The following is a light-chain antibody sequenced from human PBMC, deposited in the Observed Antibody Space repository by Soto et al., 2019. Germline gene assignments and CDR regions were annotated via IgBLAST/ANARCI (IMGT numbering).Light chain of an antibody. CDR3: QQRFNWWT. Sequence: EIVLTQSPASLSLSPREKATLSCRASQSVGRDLAWYQQKPGQAPRLLIYDASNRATGIPARFSGSGSGTDFTLTISSLEPAEFAFYYCQQRFNWWTFGQGTKV. J-gene: IGKJ1*01. V-gene: IGKV3-11*01. CDR2: DAS. CDR1: QSVGRD.